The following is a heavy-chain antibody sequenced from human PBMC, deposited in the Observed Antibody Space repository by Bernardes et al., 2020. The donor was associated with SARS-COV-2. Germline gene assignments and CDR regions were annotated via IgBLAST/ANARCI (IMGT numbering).Heavy chain of an antibody. V-gene: IGHV3-23*01. CDR2: ISGGAEMT. CDR1: GFTFGSRA. D-gene: IGHD3-22*01. Sequence: LRISCFVSGFTFGSRAMSWLRQAPGRGLEWVSSISGGAEMTYYADSVKGRFTISRDNSKNTLYLQMDSLATEDTAIYSCAKDAYHVYYDSAGYFDFWGRGTPVTVSS. CDR3: AKDAYHVYYDSAGYFDF. J-gene: IGHJ5*01.